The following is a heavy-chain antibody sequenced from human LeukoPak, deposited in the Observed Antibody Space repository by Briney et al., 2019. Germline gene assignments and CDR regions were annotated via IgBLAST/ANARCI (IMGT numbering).Heavy chain of an antibody. D-gene: IGHD6-13*01. J-gene: IGHJ4*02. CDR1: GGSISSYY. Sequence: SETLSLTCTVPGGSISSYYWGWIRQPPGKGLEWIGSIYYSGSTYYNPSLKSRVSISIDTSKNQFSLNLSSVTAADTAVYYCARRAAGTFDYWGQGTLVTVSS. V-gene: IGHV4-39*01. CDR3: ARRAAGTFDY. CDR2: IYYSGST.